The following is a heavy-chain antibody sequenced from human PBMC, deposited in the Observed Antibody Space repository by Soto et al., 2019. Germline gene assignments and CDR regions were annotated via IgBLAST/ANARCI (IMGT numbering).Heavy chain of an antibody. J-gene: IGHJ4*02. D-gene: IGHD3-22*01. CDR1: GYTFTSYG. CDR2: ISAYNGNT. V-gene: IGHV1-18*01. Sequence: VASVKVSCKASGYTFTSYGISWVRQAPGQGLEWMGWISAYNGNTNYAQKLQGRVTMTTDTSTSTAYMELRSLRSDDTAVYYCARDLARSSLHYYDSSGYQGPPHYWGQGTLVTVSS. CDR3: ARDLARSSLHYYDSSGYQGPPHY.